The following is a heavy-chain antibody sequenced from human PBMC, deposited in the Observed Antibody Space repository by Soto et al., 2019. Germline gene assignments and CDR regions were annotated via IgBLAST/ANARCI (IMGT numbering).Heavy chain of an antibody. CDR3: ARGLAYDRPITVAEPFDS. V-gene: IGHV4-34*02. CDR1: GGSFSGDF. J-gene: IGHJ4*02. CDR2: ISHSGSR. Sequence: QVQLQQWGAGRLKASETLSLTGVVSGGSFSGDFWTWIRQSPGRGLEWIGEISHSGSRNYNPAFQSRVIISVDSSKNHVSLKLSSVTAAGSATSFCARGLAYDRPITVAEPFDSWGQGTLVTVSS. D-gene: IGHD6-19*01.